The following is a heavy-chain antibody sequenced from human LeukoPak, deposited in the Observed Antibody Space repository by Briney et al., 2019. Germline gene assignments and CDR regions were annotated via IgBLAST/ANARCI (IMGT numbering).Heavy chain of an antibody. CDR1: GYTFTSCG. CDR3: ARGGNPVYYYYMDV. V-gene: IGHV1-18*01. CDR2: ISAYNGKT. J-gene: IGHJ6*03. D-gene: IGHD1-14*01. Sequence: PWASVKVSCKASGYTFTSCGISWVRQAPGQGLEWMGWISAYNGKTNYAQKLQGRVTLTTDTSTSTAYMELRSLRSDDTAVYYCARGGNPVYYYYMDVWGKGTTVTVSS.